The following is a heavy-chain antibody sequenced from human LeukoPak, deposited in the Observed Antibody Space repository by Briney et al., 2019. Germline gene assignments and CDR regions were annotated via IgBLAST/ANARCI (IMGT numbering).Heavy chain of an antibody. J-gene: IGHJ4*02. Sequence: GGTLRLSCAASGFTFSSHGMNWVRQAPGKVLEWVSGISPNGVITYYADSVKGRFTISRDNPKGTVSLQMNSLRPEDTAVYYCAKDDAWLQYGDWGRGTLVTVSS. D-gene: IGHD5-24*01. CDR2: ISPNGVIT. CDR1: GFTFSSHG. V-gene: IGHV3-23*01. CDR3: AKDDAWLQYGD.